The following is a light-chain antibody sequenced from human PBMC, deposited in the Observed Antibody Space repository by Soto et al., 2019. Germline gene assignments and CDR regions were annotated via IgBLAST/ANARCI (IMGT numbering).Light chain of an antibody. CDR2: GAS. CDR3: QQYHRSPRT. V-gene: IGKV3-20*01. J-gene: IGKJ1*01. Sequence: EIVLTQSPGTLSLVPGQRATLSCRASQSVRSSFLAWLQQKPGQPPRLLIYGASIRAPGIPDTFSGSGSGTDFNLTISRLEPEDFAVYYCQQYHRSPRTFGQGTKVEIK. CDR1: QSVRSSF.